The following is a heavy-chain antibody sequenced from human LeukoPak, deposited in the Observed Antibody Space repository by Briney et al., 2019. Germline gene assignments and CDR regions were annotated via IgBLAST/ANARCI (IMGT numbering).Heavy chain of an antibody. V-gene: IGHV1-18*01. CDR3: ARGDIDSSGYYLNWIDP. CDR2: INTYSHDP. D-gene: IGHD3-22*01. J-gene: IGHJ5*02. CDR1: GYTFTSYG. Sequence: ASVKVSCKAFGYTFTSYGIIWVRQAPGLGLEWMGWINTYSHDPNYAKKFQGRVAMTTDTSTRTAYMELRSLTSDDTAMYYCARGDIDSSGYYLNWIDPWGQGTLVTVSS.